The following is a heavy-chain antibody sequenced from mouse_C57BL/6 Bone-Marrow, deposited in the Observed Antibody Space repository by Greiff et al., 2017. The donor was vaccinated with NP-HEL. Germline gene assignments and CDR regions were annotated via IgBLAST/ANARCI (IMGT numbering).Heavy chain of an antibody. Sequence: VKLQESGPGLVQPSQSLSITCTVSGFSLTSYGVHWVRQSPGKGLEWLGVIWSGGSTDYNAAFISRLSNSKDNSKSQVFFKMNSLQADDTAIYYCASSSTTVVSYYYAMDYWGQGTSVTVSS. V-gene: IGHV2-2*01. J-gene: IGHJ4*01. CDR1: GFSLTSYG. CDR3: ASSSTTVVSYYYAMDY. CDR2: IWSGGST. D-gene: IGHD1-1*01.